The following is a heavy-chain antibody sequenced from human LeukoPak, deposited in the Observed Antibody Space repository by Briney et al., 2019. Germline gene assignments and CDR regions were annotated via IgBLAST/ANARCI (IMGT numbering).Heavy chain of an antibody. CDR1: GFTFSSYE. Sequence: GGSLRLSCAASGFTFSSYEMNWVRQAPGKGLEWVSYISSSGSTIYCADSVKGRFTISRDNAKNSLYLQMNSLRAEDTAVYYCARGTPSGSYWSHYYYYYMDVWGKGTTVTISS. CDR3: ARGTPSGSYWSHYYYYYMDV. J-gene: IGHJ6*03. CDR2: ISSSGSTI. D-gene: IGHD1-26*01. V-gene: IGHV3-48*03.